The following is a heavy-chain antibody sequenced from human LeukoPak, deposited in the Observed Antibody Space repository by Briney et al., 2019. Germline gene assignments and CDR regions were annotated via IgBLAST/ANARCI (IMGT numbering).Heavy chain of an antibody. J-gene: IGHJ4*02. CDR2: ISGSGSST. D-gene: IGHD3-3*01. CDR3: TKVSIFGVVIIRFDY. V-gene: IGHV3-23*01. CDR1: GFTFSSYA. Sequence: GGSLRLSCAASGFTFSSYAMSWVRQAPGKGLEWVSAISGSGSSTYYADSVKGRFTISRDNPKNTLYLQMNSLRAEDTAVYYCTKVSIFGVVIIRFDYWGQGTLVTVSS.